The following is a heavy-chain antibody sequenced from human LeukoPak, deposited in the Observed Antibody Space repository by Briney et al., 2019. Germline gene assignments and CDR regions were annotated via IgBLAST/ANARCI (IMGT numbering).Heavy chain of an antibody. CDR3: ARAAYCGGDCYSGVFDY. V-gene: IGHV3-21*01. J-gene: IGHJ4*02. CDR1: GFTFSSYS. Sequence: GSLRLSCAASGFTFSSYSMNWVRQAPGKGLEWVSSISSSSSYIYYADSVKGRFTISRDNAKNSLYLQMNSLGAEDTAVYYCARAAYCGGDCYSGVFDYWGQGTLVTVSS. CDR2: ISSSSSYI. D-gene: IGHD2-21*01.